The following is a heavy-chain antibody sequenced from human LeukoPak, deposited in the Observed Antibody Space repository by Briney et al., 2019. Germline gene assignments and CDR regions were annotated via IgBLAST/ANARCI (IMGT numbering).Heavy chain of an antibody. D-gene: IGHD2-8*01. V-gene: IGHV4-4*02. CDR1: GGSITSTNW. Sequence: SETLSLTCGVSGGSITSTNWWSWVRPPPGQGLEWIGEISLSGLTNYNPSLKSRVTMALDKSKNHLSLNLTSVTAADTAVYYCSRENGAFSPFGYWGQGTLVTVPS. J-gene: IGHJ4*02. CDR2: ISLSGLT. CDR3: SRENGAFSPFGY.